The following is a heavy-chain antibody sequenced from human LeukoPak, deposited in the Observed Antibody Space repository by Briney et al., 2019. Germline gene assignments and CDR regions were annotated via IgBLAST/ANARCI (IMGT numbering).Heavy chain of an antibody. V-gene: IGHV5-51*01. Sequence: GESLKISCKGSGYSFTSYWIAWVRQMPGRGLEWMGIIYPDDSDTRYSPSFQGQVTITADKSISTAYLQWSSLKASDNTMYYCARQRRSSGWPNDYWGQGTLVTVSS. CDR3: ARQRRSSGWPNDY. D-gene: IGHD6-19*01. CDR2: IYPDDSDT. CDR1: GYSFTSYW. J-gene: IGHJ4*02.